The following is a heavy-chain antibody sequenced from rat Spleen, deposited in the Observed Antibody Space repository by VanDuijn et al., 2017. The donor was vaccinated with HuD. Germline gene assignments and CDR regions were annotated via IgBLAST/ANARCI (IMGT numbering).Heavy chain of an antibody. CDR3: ARSDSSYIRYWYFDF. J-gene: IGHJ1*01. Sequence: EVQLVESGGGLVQPGRSLKLSCAASGFTFSNYGMHWIRQAPTKGLEWVASISPSGGRTDYRDSVEGRFTISRDNAESTLYLQMDSLRSEDTATYYCARSDSSYIRYWYFDFWGPGTMVTVSS. CDR1: GFTFSNYG. V-gene: IGHV5-19*01. D-gene: IGHD1-2*01. CDR2: ISPSGGRT.